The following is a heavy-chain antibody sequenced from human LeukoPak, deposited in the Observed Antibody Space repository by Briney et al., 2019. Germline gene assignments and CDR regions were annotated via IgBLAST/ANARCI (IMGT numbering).Heavy chain of an antibody. CDR2: IYSGGST. CDR3: AKDDDWGRFNH. J-gene: IGHJ1*01. CDR1: EFSVGSNY. Sequence: PGGSLRLSCAASEFSVGSNYMTWVRQAPGKGLEWVSLIYSGGSTYYADSVKGRFTISRDNSKNTVSLQLNSLRAEDTAMYYCAKDDDWGRFNHWGQGTLVTVSS. D-gene: IGHD3-16*01. V-gene: IGHV3-66*01.